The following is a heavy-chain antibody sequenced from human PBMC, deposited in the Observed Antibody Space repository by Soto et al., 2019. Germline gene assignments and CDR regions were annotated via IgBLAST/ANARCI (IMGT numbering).Heavy chain of an antibody. Sequence: QITLKESGPTLVKPTQTLTLTCTFSGFSLSTSGVSVGWIRQPPGKALEWLALIYKNDDKRYSPSLKNRLTITEDTSKNQVVLTMTSMDPVDTATYYCAHISGGPKGGFDYWGQGTLVTVSA. CDR3: AHISGGPKGGFDY. J-gene: IGHJ4*02. V-gene: IGHV2-5*01. CDR2: IYKNDDK. CDR1: GFSLSTSGVS. D-gene: IGHD3-16*01.